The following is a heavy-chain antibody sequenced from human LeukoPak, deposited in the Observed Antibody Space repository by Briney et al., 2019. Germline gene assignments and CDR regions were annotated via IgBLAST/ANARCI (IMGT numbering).Heavy chain of an antibody. J-gene: IGHJ4*02. CDR3: ARDILPIYDYGDYGSDY. D-gene: IGHD4-17*01. V-gene: IGHV3-30-3*01. CDR1: GFTFSSYA. CDR2: ISYDGSNK. Sequence: PGRSLRLSCAASGFTFSSYAMHWVRQAPGKGLEWVAVISYDGSNKYYADSVKGRFTISRDNAKNSLYLQMNSLRAEDTAVYYCARDILPIYDYGDYGSDYWGQGTLVTVSS.